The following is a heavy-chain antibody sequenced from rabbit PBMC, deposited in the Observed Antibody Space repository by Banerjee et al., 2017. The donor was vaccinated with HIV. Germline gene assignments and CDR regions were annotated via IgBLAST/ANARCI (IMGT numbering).Heavy chain of an antibody. D-gene: IGHD8-1*01. J-gene: IGHJ4*01. V-gene: IGHV1S43*01. Sequence: QEQLEESGGDLVKPGASLTLTCTTSGFSFSNKYVMCWVRQAPGKGLELIACINTSIGNTWYANWVKGRFTISRSNSLNTVDLKMTSLTAADTATYFCARGGTGTSYRAFNLWGPGTLVTVS. CDR1: GFSFSNKYV. CDR2: INTSIGNT. CDR3: ARGGTGTSYRAFNL.